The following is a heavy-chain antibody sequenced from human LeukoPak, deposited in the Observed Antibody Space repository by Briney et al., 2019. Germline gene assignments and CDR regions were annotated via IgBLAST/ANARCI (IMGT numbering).Heavy chain of an antibody. CDR2: IWYDGSNK. D-gene: IGHD1-14*01. Sequence: GRSLRLSCAASGFTFSSHGMHWVRQAPGKGLERVAVIWYDGSNKYYADSVKGRFTISRDNSKNTLYLQMNSLRAEGTAVYYCARVSDGTLDYWGQGTLVTVSS. CDR1: GFTFSSHG. CDR3: ARVSDGTLDY. J-gene: IGHJ4*02. V-gene: IGHV3-33*01.